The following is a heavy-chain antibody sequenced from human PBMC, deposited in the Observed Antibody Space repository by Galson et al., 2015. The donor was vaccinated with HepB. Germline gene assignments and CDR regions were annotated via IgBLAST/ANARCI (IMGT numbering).Heavy chain of an antibody. CDR1: GGSISSYY. Sequence: TLSLTCTVSGGSISSYYWSWIRQPPGEGLEWIGYIYYSGSTNYNPSLKSRVTISVDTSKNQFSLKLSSVTAADTAVYYCARVAHIVVVPAAKHMDAFDIWGQWTMVTVSS. J-gene: IGHJ3*02. D-gene: IGHD2-2*01. CDR3: ARVAHIVVVPAAKHMDAFDI. V-gene: IGHV4-59*12. CDR2: IYYSGST.